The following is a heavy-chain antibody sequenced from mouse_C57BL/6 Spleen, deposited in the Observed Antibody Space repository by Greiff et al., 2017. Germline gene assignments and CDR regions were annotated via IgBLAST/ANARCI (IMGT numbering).Heavy chain of an antibody. D-gene: IGHD1-2*01. Sequence: VQLQQSGAELVMPGASVKLSCKASGYTFTSYWMHWVKQRPGQGLEWIGELDPSDSYTNYNQKFKGKSTLTVDKSSSTAYMQLSSLTSEDSAVYYCARTPLYGGGFDYWGQGTTLTVSS. CDR3: ARTPLYGGGFDY. CDR2: LDPSDSYT. CDR1: GYTFTSYW. V-gene: IGHV1-69*01. J-gene: IGHJ2*01.